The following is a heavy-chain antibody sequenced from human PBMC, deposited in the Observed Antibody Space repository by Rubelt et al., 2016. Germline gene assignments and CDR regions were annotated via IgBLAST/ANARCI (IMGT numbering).Heavy chain of an antibody. D-gene: IGHD1-1*01. J-gene: IGHJ5*02. Sequence: QVQLVQSGAEVKKPGASVKVSCKASGYTFTGYYMHWVRQAPGQGLEWMGRINPNSGGTNFEQKCQGRVTRTRDTSISTAYMELSRLRSDDTAVYYCARGVGTAFDPWGQGTLVTVSS. CDR2: INPNSGGT. CDR1: GYTFTGYY. CDR3: ARGVGTAFDP. V-gene: IGHV1-2*06.